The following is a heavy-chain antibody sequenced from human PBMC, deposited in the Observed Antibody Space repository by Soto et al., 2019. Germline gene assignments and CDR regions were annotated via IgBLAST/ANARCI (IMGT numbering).Heavy chain of an antibody. CDR2: IIPIFGTA. CDR3: ARHVPAAGYYYGMDV. CDR1: GGTFSSYA. V-gene: IGHV1-69*12. J-gene: IGHJ6*02. Sequence: QVQLVQSGAEVKKPGSSVKVSCKASGGTFSSYAISWVRQAPGQGLEWMGGIIPIFGTANYAQKFQGRVTITADESSSTADMELSRLRSEDAAVYYCARHVPAAGYYYGMDVWGQGATVTVSS. D-gene: IGHD2-2*01.